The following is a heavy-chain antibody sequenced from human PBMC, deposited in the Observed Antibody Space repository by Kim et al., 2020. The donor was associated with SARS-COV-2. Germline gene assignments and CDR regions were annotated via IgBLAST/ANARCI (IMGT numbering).Heavy chain of an antibody. CDR3: TTEQHVYYYGMDV. CDR2: IKSKTDGGTT. V-gene: IGHV3-15*01. J-gene: IGHJ6*02. Sequence: GGSLRLSCAASGFTFSNAWMSWVRQAPGKGLEWVGRIKSKTDGGTTDYAAPVKGRFTISRDDSKNTLYLQMNSLKTEDTAVYYCTTEQHVYYYGMDVWGQGTTVTVSS. CDR1: GFTFSNAW. D-gene: IGHD6-6*01.